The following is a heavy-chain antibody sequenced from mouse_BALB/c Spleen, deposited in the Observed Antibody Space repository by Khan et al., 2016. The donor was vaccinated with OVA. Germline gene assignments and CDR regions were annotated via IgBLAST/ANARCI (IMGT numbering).Heavy chain of an antibody. Sequence: VQLQQSGPELVKPGASVKISCKASGYSFTGYFMYWVMQSHGKSLEWIGRINPHIGETFYNPKFKGKATLTADESSSTAHMELRSLASEDSAVYYCARIYGSDFDYWGQGTTLTVSS. D-gene: IGHD1-1*01. CDR1: GYSFTGYF. V-gene: IGHV1-20*02. CDR2: INPHIGET. J-gene: IGHJ2*01. CDR3: ARIYGSDFDY.